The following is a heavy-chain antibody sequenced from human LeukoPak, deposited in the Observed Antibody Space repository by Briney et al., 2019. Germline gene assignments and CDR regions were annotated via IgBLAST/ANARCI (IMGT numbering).Heavy chain of an antibody. CDR3: ATSWGRLDY. CDR2: ISSTSGHI. Sequence: GGSLRLSCAASGFTFSDYSMNWVRQAPGQGLKWVSYISSTSGHIYYADSVRGRFTISRDNAKNSLYLQMNSLRDEDTAVYYCATSWGRLDYWGHGTLVTVSS. J-gene: IGHJ4*01. CDR1: GFTFSDYS. V-gene: IGHV3-48*02. D-gene: IGHD7-27*01.